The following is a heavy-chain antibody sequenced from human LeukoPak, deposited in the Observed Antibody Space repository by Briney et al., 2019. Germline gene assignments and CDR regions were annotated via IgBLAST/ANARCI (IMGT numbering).Heavy chain of an antibody. CDR1: GFTFDDYA. Sequence: GRSLRLSCAASGFTFDDYAIHWVRQAPGKGLEWVSGISWNSGSIDYADSVKGRFTISRDNAKNSLYLQMNSLRAEDTAVYYCARDMYSSGWYDYWGQGTLVTVSS. V-gene: IGHV3-9*01. D-gene: IGHD6-19*01. J-gene: IGHJ4*02. CDR3: ARDMYSSGWYDY. CDR2: ISWNSGSI.